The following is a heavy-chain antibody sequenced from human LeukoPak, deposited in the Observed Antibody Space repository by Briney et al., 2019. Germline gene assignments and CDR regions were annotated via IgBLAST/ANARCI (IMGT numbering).Heavy chain of an antibody. CDR1: GYTFTGYY. J-gene: IGHJ5*02. D-gene: IGHD6-13*01. V-gene: IGHV1-8*02. CDR2: MNPNSGNT. Sequence: ASVKVSCKASGYTFTGYYMHWVRQAPGQGLEWMGWMNPNSGNTGYAQKFQGRVTMTRNTSISTAYMELSSLRSEDTAVYYCARRRIAAASWFDPWGQGTLVTVSS. CDR3: ARRRIAAASWFDP.